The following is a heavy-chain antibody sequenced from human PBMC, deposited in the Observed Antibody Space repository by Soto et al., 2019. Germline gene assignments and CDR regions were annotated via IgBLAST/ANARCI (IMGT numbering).Heavy chain of an antibody. CDR1: GFTFSSKA. J-gene: IGHJ4*02. V-gene: IGHV3-33*01. CDR2: IWYHGIDK. D-gene: IGHD2-15*01. CDR3: ATGFLGLCTGGNCPLVY. Sequence: QVQLVESGGGVVQPERSLRPSCAASGFTFSSKAMHWVRQAPGRGLEWVAVIWYHGIDKYYADSVKGRFTISRDNSKNTVYLQMNSLRGEDTAVYYCATGFLGLCTGGNCPLVYWGQGTLVTVSS.